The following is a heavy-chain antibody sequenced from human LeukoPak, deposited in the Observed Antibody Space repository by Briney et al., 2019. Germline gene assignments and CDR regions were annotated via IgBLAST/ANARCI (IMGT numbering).Heavy chain of an antibody. CDR3: ARDLNSDGDY. V-gene: IGHV1-69*05. D-gene: IGHD4-23*01. CDR1: GGTLSSYA. Sequence: SVKVSCKASGGTLSSYAISWVRQAPGQGLEWMGGIIPIFGTANYAQKFQGRVTITTDESTSTAYMELSSLRAEDTAVYYCARDLNSDGDYWGQGTLVTVSS. CDR2: IIPIFGTA. J-gene: IGHJ4*02.